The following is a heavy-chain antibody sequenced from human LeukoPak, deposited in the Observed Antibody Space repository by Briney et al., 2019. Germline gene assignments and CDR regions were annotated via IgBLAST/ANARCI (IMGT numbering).Heavy chain of an antibody. J-gene: IGHJ6*02. CDR2: ISTYNDNT. D-gene: IGHD1-26*01. V-gene: IGHV1-18*01. CDR1: GYTFNNYG. Sequence: GASVQVSCKASGYTFNNYGINWVRQPPAQGLEWMGWISTYNDNTNYAQKLQGRVTMTTDTSTSTAYMELRSLTSDDAAVYYCARVVFEVGFQFDFWGQGTTVTVS. CDR3: ARVVFEVGFQFDF.